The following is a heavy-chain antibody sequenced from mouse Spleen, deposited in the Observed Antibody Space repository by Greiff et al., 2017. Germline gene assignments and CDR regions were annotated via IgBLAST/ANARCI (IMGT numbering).Heavy chain of an antibody. CDR1: GYTFTSYY. Sequence: VMLVESGPELVKPGASVRISCKASGYTFTSYYIHWVKQRPGQGLEWIGWIYPGNVNTKYNEKFKSKATLTVDTSSSTAYMQLSSLTSEDSAVYYCARGRYFDYWGQGTTLTVSS. CDR2: IYPGNVNT. V-gene: IGHV1-66*01. CDR3: ARGRYFDY. J-gene: IGHJ2*01.